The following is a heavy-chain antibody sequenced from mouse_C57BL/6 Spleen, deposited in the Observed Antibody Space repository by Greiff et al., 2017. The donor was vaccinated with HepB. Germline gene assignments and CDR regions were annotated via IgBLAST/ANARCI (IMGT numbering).Heavy chain of an antibody. CDR3: ARSYPYAMDY. V-gene: IGHV1-26*01. CDR2: INPNNGGT. CDR1: GYTFTDYY. Sequence: VQLQQSGPELVKPGASVKISCKASGYTFTDYYMNWVKQSHGKSLEWIGDINPNNGGTSYNQKFKGKATFTVDKSSSTAYMELRSLTSEDSAVYYCARSYPYAMDYWGQGTSVTVSS. J-gene: IGHJ4*01.